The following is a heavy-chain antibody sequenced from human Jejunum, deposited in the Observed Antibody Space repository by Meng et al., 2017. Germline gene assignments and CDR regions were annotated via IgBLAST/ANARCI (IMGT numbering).Heavy chain of an antibody. CDR1: GFTFSAYP. D-gene: IGHD1/OR15-1a*01. CDR2: TSSDESQK. J-gene: IGHJ4*02. Sequence: GESLKISCAASGFTFSAYPMHWVRQAPGKGLEWVAITSSDESQKYYSDSVRGRFIISRDNSKNTLFLQMNSLTTEDTAVYYCARALNSPWHIFDYWGQGTLVTVSS. CDR3: ARALNSPWHIFDY. V-gene: IGHV3-30*04.